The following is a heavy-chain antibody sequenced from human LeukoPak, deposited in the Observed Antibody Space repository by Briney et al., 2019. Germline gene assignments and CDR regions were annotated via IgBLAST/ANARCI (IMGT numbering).Heavy chain of an antibody. J-gene: IGHJ4*02. D-gene: IGHD4-17*01. Sequence: GESLKISCKGSQYTFTNYWIGWVRQMPGKGLEWMEIIYPGDSDTRYSPSFQGQVTISADKSISTAYLQWSSLRASDTAMYYCARSTYGDYDSWGQGTLVTVSS. V-gene: IGHV5-51*01. CDR3: ARSTYGDYDS. CDR2: IYPGDSDT. CDR1: QYTFTNYW.